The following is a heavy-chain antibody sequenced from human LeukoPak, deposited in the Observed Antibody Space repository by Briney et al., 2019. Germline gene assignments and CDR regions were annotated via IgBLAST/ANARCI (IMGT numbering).Heavy chain of an antibody. CDR3: ARDLATAATADRAFDI. Sequence: SETLSLTCTVSGGSISSYYWSWVRQPPGKGLEWIGYIYYSGSTNYNPSLKNRVTISVDTSKNQFSLKLSSVTAADTAVYYCARDLATAATADRAFDIWGPGTMVTVSS. V-gene: IGHV4-59*01. J-gene: IGHJ3*02. CDR1: GGSISSYY. D-gene: IGHD6-13*01. CDR2: IYYSGST.